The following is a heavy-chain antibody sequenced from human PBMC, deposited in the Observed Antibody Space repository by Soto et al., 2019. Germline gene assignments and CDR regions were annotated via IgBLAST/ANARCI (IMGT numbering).Heavy chain of an antibody. CDR3: AHRGGATVGLYYFDY. V-gene: IGHV2-5*01. D-gene: IGHD3-16*01. J-gene: IGHJ4*01. Sequence: KPTQTLTLTCSFSGFSLSTNGVGVSWIRQPPGKALEWLALIYWHDDKRYSPSLKSRLTIAKDTSKNQVVLTMTNVDPVDTATYYCAHRGGATVGLYYFDYWGQGALVTVFS. CDR2: IYWHDDK. CDR1: GFSLSTNGVG.